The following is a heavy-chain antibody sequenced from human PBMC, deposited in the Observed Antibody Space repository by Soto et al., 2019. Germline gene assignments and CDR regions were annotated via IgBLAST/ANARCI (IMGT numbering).Heavy chain of an antibody. CDR3: ARPYSNSFSYFNS. Sequence: PGGSLRLSCAASGFTFSNYWVHWVRQAPGKGLVWVARISGDGSRTTYADFVRGRFTISRDNAKNTLYLQMNSLRAEDTALYYCARPYSNSFSYFNSWGHGTLVTVSS. V-gene: IGHV3-74*01. J-gene: IGHJ4*01. CDR1: GFTFSNYW. D-gene: IGHD6-6*01. CDR2: ISGDGSRT.